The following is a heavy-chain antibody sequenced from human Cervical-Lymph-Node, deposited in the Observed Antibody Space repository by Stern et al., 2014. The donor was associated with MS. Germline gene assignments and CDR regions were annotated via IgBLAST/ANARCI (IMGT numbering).Heavy chain of an antibody. V-gene: IGHV1-18*01. J-gene: IGHJ6*02. D-gene: IGHD1-20*01. Sequence: VHLVESGAEVKKPGASVKVSCKASGYTFTSYGISWVRQAPGQGLEWMGWISAYNGNTNYAQKLQGRVTMTTDTSTSTAYMELRSLRSDDTAVYYCARDNWNDPHYYYYYGMDVWGQGTTVTVSS. CDR1: GYTFTSYG. CDR3: ARDNWNDPHYYYYYGMDV. CDR2: ISAYNGNT.